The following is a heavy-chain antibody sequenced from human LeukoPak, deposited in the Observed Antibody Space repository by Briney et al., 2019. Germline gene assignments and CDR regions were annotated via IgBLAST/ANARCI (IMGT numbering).Heavy chain of an antibody. CDR2: INPNSGGT. J-gene: IGHJ4*02. Sequence: ASVKVSCKASGYTFTGYYMHWVRQAPGQGLEWMGWINPNSGGTNYAQKFQGRVTMTEDTSTDTAYMELSSLRSEDTAVYYCATPRHWGQGTLVTVSS. V-gene: IGHV1-2*02. CDR3: ATPRH. CDR1: GYTFTGYY.